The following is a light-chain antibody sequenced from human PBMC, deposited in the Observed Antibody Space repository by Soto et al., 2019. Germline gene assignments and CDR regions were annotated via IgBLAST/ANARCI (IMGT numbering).Light chain of an antibody. V-gene: IGLV1-44*01. Sequence: QSVLTQPPSASGTPGQRVTISCSGSSSNIGVNAVHWYQQLPGTAPKLLIYSNSQRPSGVPDRFSGSKSGTSASLAISGLQSEDEADYYCAAFDDSLRGWVFGGGTKLTVL. CDR2: SNS. CDR3: AAFDDSLRGWV. CDR1: SSNIGVNA. J-gene: IGLJ3*02.